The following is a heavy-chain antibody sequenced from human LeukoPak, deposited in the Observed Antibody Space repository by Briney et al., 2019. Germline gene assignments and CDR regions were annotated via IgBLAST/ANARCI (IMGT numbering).Heavy chain of an antibody. CDR2: INSDGSST. CDR3: ARDPFVCSGGSCYSQQLYWYFDL. V-gene: IGHV3-74*01. Sequence: PGGSLRLSCAASGFTVSSYWMHWVRQAPGKGLVWVSRINSDGSSTSYADSVKGRFTISRGNAKNTLHLQMNSLRAEDTAVYYCARDPFVCSGGSCYSQQLYWYFDLWGRGTLVTVSS. J-gene: IGHJ2*01. D-gene: IGHD2-15*01. CDR1: GFTVSSYW.